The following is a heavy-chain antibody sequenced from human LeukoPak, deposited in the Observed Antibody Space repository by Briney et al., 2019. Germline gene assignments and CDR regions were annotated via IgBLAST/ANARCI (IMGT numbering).Heavy chain of an antibody. CDR2: ISGSGGST. CDR1: GFTFSSYA. CDR3: ARSITMVRAIIGY. Sequence: GGSLRLSCAASGFTFSSYAMSWVRQAPGKGLEWVSAISGSGGSTYYADSVKGRFTISRDNSKNTLYLQMNSLRAEDTAVYYCARSITMVRAIIGYWGQGTLVTVSS. J-gene: IGHJ4*02. D-gene: IGHD3-10*01. V-gene: IGHV3-23*01.